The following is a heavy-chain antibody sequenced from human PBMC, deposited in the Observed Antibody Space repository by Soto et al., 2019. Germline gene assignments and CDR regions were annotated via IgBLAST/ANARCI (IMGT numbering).Heavy chain of an antibody. Sequence: GASVKVSCKASGYTFTSYGISWVRQAPGQGLEWMGWISAYNGNTNYAQKLQGRVTMTTDTSTSTAYMELRSLRSDDTAVYYCARDIKYYDFWSGYTPLGYWGQGTLVTVSS. J-gene: IGHJ4*02. D-gene: IGHD3-3*01. CDR1: GYTFTSYG. CDR3: ARDIKYYDFWSGYTPLGY. CDR2: ISAYNGNT. V-gene: IGHV1-18*04.